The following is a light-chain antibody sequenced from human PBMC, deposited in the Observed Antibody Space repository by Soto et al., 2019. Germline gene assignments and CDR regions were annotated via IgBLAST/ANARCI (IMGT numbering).Light chain of an antibody. CDR3: SSYTSGSPYV. J-gene: IGLJ1*01. Sequence: QSVLTQPASVSGSPGQSITISCTGTSSDVGGYNYVSWYQQHPGKAPKHMIYDVSNRPSGVSNRFSGSKSGNTASEPISGLQAEGEVDYYCSSYTSGSPYVFGTGTKLTVL. CDR2: DVS. V-gene: IGLV2-14*01. CDR1: SSDVGGYNY.